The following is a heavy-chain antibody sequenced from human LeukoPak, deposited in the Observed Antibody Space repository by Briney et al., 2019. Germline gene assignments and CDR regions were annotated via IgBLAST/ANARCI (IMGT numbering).Heavy chain of an antibody. CDR1: GGSISGSSYY. CDR3: ARQSSGYYL. J-gene: IGHJ4*02. V-gene: IGHV4-39*01. Sequence: PSETLSLTCTVSGGSISGSSYYWGWIRQPPGKGLEWIGSIYYSGSTYYNPSLKSRVTISVDTSKNQFSLKLSSVTAADTAVYYCARQSSGYYLWGQGTLVTVSS. CDR2: IYYSGST. D-gene: IGHD3-22*01.